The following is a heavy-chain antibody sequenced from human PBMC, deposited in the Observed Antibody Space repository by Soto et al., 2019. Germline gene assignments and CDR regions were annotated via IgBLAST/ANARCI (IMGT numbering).Heavy chain of an antibody. J-gene: IGHJ4*02. CDR2: ISYDGSNK. Sequence: PGGSLEVSCGASGFTFSSYAMHGVRQSPGKGLEWVAVISYDGSNKYYADSVKGRFTISRDNSKNTLYLQMNSLRAEDTAVYYCARDQSSGWYRGFDYWGQGTLVTVSS. CDR1: GFTFSSYA. CDR3: ARDQSSGWYRGFDY. V-gene: IGHV3-30-3*01. D-gene: IGHD6-19*01.